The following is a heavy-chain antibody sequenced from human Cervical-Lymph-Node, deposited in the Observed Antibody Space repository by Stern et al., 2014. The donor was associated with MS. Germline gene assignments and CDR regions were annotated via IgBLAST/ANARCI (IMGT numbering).Heavy chain of an antibody. Sequence: VQLVESGPGLVKPSETLSLTCTVSGGSISSYYWNWIRQPPGKGLEWIGYIYFSGNTNYNPSLKSRVTMSIDTSKNHFSLRLNSVTAADTAVYYCARNFNILTGYFDSWGQGTLVTVSS. D-gene: IGHD3-9*01. V-gene: IGHV4-59*08. J-gene: IGHJ4*02. CDR2: IYFSGNT. CDR3: ARNFNILTGYFDS. CDR1: GGSISSYY.